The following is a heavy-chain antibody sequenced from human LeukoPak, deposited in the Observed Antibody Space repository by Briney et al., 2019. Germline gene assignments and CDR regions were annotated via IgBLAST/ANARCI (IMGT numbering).Heavy chain of an antibody. Sequence: SETLSLTCIVSGGSISSSSYYWGWIRQPPGKGLEWIGEINHSGSTNYNPSLKSRVTISVDTSKNQFSLKLSSVTAADTAVYFCAREGQQLVPPLDSWGQGTLVTVSS. J-gene: IGHJ4*02. D-gene: IGHD6-6*01. CDR2: INHSGST. V-gene: IGHV4-39*07. CDR3: AREGQQLVPPLDS. CDR1: GGSISSSSYY.